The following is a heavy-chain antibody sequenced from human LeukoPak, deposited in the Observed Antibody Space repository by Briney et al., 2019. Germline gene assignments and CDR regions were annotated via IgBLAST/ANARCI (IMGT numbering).Heavy chain of an antibody. CDR1: GYTFTKYF. J-gene: IGHJ4*02. CDR3: ARDDYGDLQYFEN. D-gene: IGHD4-17*01. Sequence: ASVKVSCKASGYTFTKYFLHWVRQAPGQGLEWMGWINPNGGGTIYAQKFQGRVTMTRDTSISIAYMEVSRLTSDDTAVYYCARDDYGDLQYFENWGQGTLVTVSS. V-gene: IGHV1-2*02. CDR2: INPNGGGT.